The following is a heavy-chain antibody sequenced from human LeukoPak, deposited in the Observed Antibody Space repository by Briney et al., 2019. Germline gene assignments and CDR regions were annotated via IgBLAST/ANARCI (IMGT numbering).Heavy chain of an antibody. D-gene: IGHD6-19*01. V-gene: IGHV3-53*01. CDR1: GFTLSSNY. CDR3: AREMSSGQKHNYFDY. Sequence: GGSLRLSCAASGFTLSSNYMSWVRQAPGKGLEWVSVIYSGGSTYYPDSVKGRFTISRDNSKNTLYLQMNSLRAEDTAVYYCAREMSSGQKHNYFDYWGQGTLVTVSS. J-gene: IGHJ4*02. CDR2: IYSGGST.